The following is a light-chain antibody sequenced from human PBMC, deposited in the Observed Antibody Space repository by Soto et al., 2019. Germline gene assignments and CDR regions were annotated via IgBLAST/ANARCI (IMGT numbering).Light chain of an antibody. CDR3: QQYGSAPVT. CDR1: QSVSNNY. CDR2: GAS. V-gene: IGKV3-20*01. J-gene: IGKJ1*01. Sequence: IVLTQSPGTLSLSPGERATVSCRASQSVSNNYFAWYQQKPGQAPRLLIYGASSRATGLPDRFRGSGSGKDFTLTISRLEPEDFAVYYCQQYGSAPVTFGQGTKVEIK.